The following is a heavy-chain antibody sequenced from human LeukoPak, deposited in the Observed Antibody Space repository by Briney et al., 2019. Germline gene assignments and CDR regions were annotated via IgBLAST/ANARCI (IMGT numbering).Heavy chain of an antibody. CDR1: GGTFSSYA. J-gene: IGHJ4*02. D-gene: IGHD2-2*01. Sequence: SVKVSCKASGGTFSSYAISWVRQAPGQGLEWMGRIIPIFGTANYAQKFQGRVTITTDESTSTAYMELSSLRSEDTAVYYCARQGSSTTQLLAYWGQGILVTVSS. CDR2: IIPIFGTA. CDR3: ARQGSSTTQLLAY. V-gene: IGHV1-69*05.